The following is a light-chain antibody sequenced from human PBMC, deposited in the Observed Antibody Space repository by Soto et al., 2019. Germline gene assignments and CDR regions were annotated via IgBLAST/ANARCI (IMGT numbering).Light chain of an antibody. Sequence: QSVLTQPPSASGTPGQRVTISCSGSSSNIGSHTVNWYQQLPGTAPRLLIYNTYYRPSGVPDRFSGSKSGTSASLAISGLQSEDEADYYCAAWDDSLNSVVFGGGTKLTVL. CDR1: SSNIGSHT. V-gene: IGLV1-44*01. J-gene: IGLJ2*01. CDR2: NTY. CDR3: AAWDDSLNSVV.